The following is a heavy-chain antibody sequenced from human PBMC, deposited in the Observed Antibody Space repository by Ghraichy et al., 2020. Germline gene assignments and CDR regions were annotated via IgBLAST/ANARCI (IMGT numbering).Heavy chain of an antibody. CDR2: ISYDGSNK. V-gene: IGHV3-30*18. Sequence: GGSLRLSCAASGFTFSSYGMHWVRQAPGKGLEWVAVISYDGSNKYYADSVKGRFTISRDNSKNTLYLQMNSLRAEDTAVYYCAKEINTMVRGVSNPYYYYGMDVWGQGTTVTVSS. CDR3: AKEINTMVRGVSNPYYYYGMDV. CDR1: GFTFSSYG. J-gene: IGHJ6*02. D-gene: IGHD3-10*01.